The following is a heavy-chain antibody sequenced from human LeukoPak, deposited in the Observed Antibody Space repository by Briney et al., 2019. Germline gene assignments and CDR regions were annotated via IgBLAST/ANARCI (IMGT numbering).Heavy chain of an antibody. J-gene: IGHJ1*01. CDR2: IWYDGSNK. V-gene: IGHV3-33*06. CDR3: AKDGDSSGYPEYFQH. D-gene: IGHD3-22*01. CDR1: GFTFSSYG. Sequence: GGSLRLSCAASGFTFSSYGMHWVRQAPGKGPEWVAVIWYDGSNKYYADSVKGRFTISRDNSKNTLYLQMNSLRAEDTAVYYCAKDGDSSGYPEYFQHWGQGTLVTVSS.